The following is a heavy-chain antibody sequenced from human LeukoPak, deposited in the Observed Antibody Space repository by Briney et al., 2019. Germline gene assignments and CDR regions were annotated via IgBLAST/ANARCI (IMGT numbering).Heavy chain of an antibody. J-gene: IGHJ4*02. CDR3: ARAASPYYYGSGSYYSRFDY. CDR1: GDSVSSNSAA. CDR2: TYYRSKGYT. V-gene: IGHV6-1*01. Sequence: SQTLSLTCDLSGDSVSSNSAAWNWIRQSPSRGLEWLGRTYYRSKGYTDYAVSVKSRISINPDTSKNQFSLHLNSVTPEDTAVYYCARAASPYYYGSGSYYSRFDYWGQGTLVTVSS. D-gene: IGHD3-10*01.